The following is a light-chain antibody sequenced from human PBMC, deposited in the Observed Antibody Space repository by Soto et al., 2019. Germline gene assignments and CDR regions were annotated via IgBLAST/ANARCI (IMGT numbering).Light chain of an antibody. CDR1: GSNIGSTY. V-gene: IGLV1-47*01. J-gene: IGLJ3*02. Sequence: QSALTQPPSASATPGQRVTISCSGSGSNIGSTYVDWFQQLPGAAPKLLIYRNSQRPSGVPDRFSGSKSGTSASLAISGLRSEDEADYHCASWDDSLNHWVFGGGTKLTVL. CDR2: RNS. CDR3: ASWDDSLNHWV.